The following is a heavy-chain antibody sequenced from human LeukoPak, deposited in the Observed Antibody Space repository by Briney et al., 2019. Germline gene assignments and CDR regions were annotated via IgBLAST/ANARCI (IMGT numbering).Heavy chain of an antibody. CDR2: IYYSGST. CDR1: GGSFSGYF. J-gene: IGHJ4*02. D-gene: IGHD2-2*02. CDR3: ARYSCTTTTCYNFDY. Sequence: SETLSLTCAVYGGSFSGYFWSWIRQPPGKGLEWIGYIYYSGSTNYNPSLKSRVTISVDTSKNQFSLKLSSVTAADTAVYYCARYSCTTTTCYNFDYRGQGTLVTVSS. V-gene: IGHV4-59*12.